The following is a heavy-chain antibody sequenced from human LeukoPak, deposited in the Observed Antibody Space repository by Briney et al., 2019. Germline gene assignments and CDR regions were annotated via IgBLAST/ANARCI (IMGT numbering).Heavy chain of an antibody. D-gene: IGHD1-26*01. CDR1: GGSISSGGYY. J-gene: IGHJ4*02. CDR3: AGHRLSHKPREGPTFFDF. Sequence: PSETLSLTCTVSGGSISSGGYYWSWIRQPPGKGLEWIGYIYHSGSTYYNPSLKSRVTISVDRSKNQFSLKLSSVTAADTAVYYCAGHRLSHKPREGPTFFDFWGQGALVTVSS. CDR2: IYHSGST. V-gene: IGHV4-30-2*01.